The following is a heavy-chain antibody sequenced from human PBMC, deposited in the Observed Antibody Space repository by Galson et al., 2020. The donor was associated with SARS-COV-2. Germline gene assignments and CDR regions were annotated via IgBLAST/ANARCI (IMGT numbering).Heavy chain of an antibody. CDR3: ATGSAAHRPNWFDP. CDR1: GYTLTELS. Sequence: ASVKVSCKVSGYTLTELSMHWVRQAPGKGLEWMGGFDPEDGETIYAQKFQGRVTMTEDTSTDTAYMELSSLRSEDTAVYYCATGSAAHRPNWFDPWGQGTLVTVSS. V-gene: IGHV1-24*01. CDR2: FDPEDGET. D-gene: IGHD2-2*01. J-gene: IGHJ5*02.